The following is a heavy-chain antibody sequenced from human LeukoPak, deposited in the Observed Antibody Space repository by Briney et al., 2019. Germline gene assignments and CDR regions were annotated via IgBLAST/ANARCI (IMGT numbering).Heavy chain of an antibody. Sequence: SETLSLTCAVYGGSFSGYYWSWIRQPPGKGLEWIGEINHSGSTNYNPSLKSRVTISVDTSKNQFSLKLSSVTAADTAVYYCASPDCSSTSCYPTGFDYCGQGTLVTVSS. CDR2: INHSGST. CDR1: GGSFSGYY. D-gene: IGHD2-2*01. V-gene: IGHV4-34*01. J-gene: IGHJ4*02. CDR3: ASPDCSSTSCYPTGFDY.